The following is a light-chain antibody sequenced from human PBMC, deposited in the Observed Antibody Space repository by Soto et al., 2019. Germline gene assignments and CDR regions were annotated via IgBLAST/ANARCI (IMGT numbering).Light chain of an antibody. J-gene: IGLJ1*01. CDR3: CSYAGSYKGYV. CDR1: SSDVGGYNY. V-gene: IGLV2-11*01. CDR2: DVS. Sequence: QSALTQPRSVSGSPGQSVTISCTGTSSDVGGYNYVSWYQQHPGKAPKLMIYDVSKRPSGVPDRFSGSKSGNTASLTISGLQAEDEADYYCCSYAGSYKGYVFGTGTRSPS.